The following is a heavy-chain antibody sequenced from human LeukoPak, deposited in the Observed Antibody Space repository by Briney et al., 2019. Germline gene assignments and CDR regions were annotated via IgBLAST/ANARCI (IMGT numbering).Heavy chain of an antibody. D-gene: IGHD6-13*01. J-gene: IGHJ6*02. CDR1: GFTFSSYG. CDR3: ARAYSSSWYTHGLYGMDV. V-gene: IGHV3-33*01. Sequence: GGSLRLSCAASGFTFSSYGMHWVPQAPGKGLEWVAVIWYDGSNKYYADSVKGRFTISRDNSKNTLYLQMNSLRAEDTAVYYCARAYSSSWYTHGLYGMDVWGQGTTVTVSS. CDR2: IWYDGSNK.